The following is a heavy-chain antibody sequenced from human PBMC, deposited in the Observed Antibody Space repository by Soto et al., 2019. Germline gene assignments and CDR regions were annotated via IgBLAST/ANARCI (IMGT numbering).Heavy chain of an antibody. CDR1: GFTFSSYD. CDR3: VRRVSGNYDY. CDR2: ISSNGGTT. J-gene: IGHJ4*02. V-gene: IGHV3-64*01. D-gene: IGHD1-7*01. Sequence: EVQLAESGGGMVQPGGSLRLSCVASGFTFSSYDMHWVRQAPGKGLEYVSSISSNGGTTYYGNSVKGRFTISRDNSKNTRYLQMGSLRAEDMAVYYCVRRVSGNYDYWGQGNLVTVSS.